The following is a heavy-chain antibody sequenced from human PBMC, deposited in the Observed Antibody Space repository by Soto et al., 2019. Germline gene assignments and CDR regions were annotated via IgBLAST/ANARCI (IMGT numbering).Heavy chain of an antibody. V-gene: IGHV3-23*01. CDR3: AKSPTTTSPRVDS. D-gene: IGHD4-4*01. Sequence: EVQLLESGGGLVKPGESLRLSCAASGFTFNNYAMTWVRQAPGKGLEWLSGISGSGGSTYYANSVKGRFIISRDNSKNTLYLQMNSLRVEDTATYYCAKSPTTTSPRVDSWGQGTLVTVSS. CDR1: GFTFNNYA. J-gene: IGHJ4*02. CDR2: ISGSGGST.